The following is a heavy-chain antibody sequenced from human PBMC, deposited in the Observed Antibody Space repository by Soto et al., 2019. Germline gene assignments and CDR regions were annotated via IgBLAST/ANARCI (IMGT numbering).Heavy chain of an antibody. J-gene: IGHJ6*02. CDR1: GYTFTSYY. CDR3: AREGTYYDFWSGYPRYYYGMDV. D-gene: IGHD3-3*01. CDR2: INPRGGST. Sequence: QVQLVQSGAEVKKPGASVKVSCKASGYTFTSYYMHWVRQAPGQGLEWLGIINPRGGSTSYAQKFQGRVTMTRDTSTSTVYMELSSLRSEDTAVYYCAREGTYYDFWSGYPRYYYGMDVWGQGTTVTVSS. V-gene: IGHV1-46*01.